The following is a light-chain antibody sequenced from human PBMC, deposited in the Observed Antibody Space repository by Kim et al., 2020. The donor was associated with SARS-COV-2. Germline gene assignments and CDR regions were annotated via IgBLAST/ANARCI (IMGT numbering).Light chain of an antibody. Sequence: QSVLTQPPSASGTPGQRVTISCSGTSSNIGSHTVNWYQQLPGTAPKLLIYSNNQRPSGVPDRFSGSKSGTSASLAISGLQSEDEADYYCAAWDDSLNWVFGGGTKLTVL. CDR1: SSNIGSHT. J-gene: IGLJ3*02. CDR3: AAWDDSLNWV. CDR2: SNN. V-gene: IGLV1-44*01.